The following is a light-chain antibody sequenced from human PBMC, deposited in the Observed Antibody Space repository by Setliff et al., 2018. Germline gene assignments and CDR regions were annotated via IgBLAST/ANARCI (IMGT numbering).Light chain of an antibody. CDR2: DVI. CDR3: CSYAGSYTEV. J-gene: IGLJ1*01. V-gene: IGLV2-11*01. CDR1: SSDVGGYNY. Sequence: QSALTQPRSVSGSPGQSVTISCTGTSSDVGGYNYVSWYQQHPGKAPKLMIYDVIKRPSGVPDRFSGSKSGNTASLTISGLQAEDEADYYCCSYAGSYTEVFGTGTKGTVL.